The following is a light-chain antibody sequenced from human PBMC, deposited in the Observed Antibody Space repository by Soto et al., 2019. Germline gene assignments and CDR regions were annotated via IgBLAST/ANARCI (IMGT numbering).Light chain of an antibody. CDR2: DVT. Sequence: SALTQPRSVSGSPGQSVTISCTGTSSDVGRYDYVSWYQHHPGKAPKLMIYDVTKRPSGVPDRFSGSKSGNTASLTISGLQAEDEADYYCCSYAGTYVFVFGSGTKLTVL. V-gene: IGLV2-11*01. J-gene: IGLJ1*01. CDR3: CSYAGTYVFV. CDR1: SSDVGRYDY.